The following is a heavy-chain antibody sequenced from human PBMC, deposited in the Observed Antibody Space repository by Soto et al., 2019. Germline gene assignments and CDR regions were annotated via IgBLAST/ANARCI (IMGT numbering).Heavy chain of an antibody. CDR3: AKDLYYGSGSPDY. J-gene: IGHJ4*02. CDR2: ISGSGGST. D-gene: IGHD3-10*01. Sequence: PGGSLRLSCAASGFTFSSYAMSWVRQGPGKGLEWVSAISGSGGSTYFADSVKGRFTISRDNSKNTLYLQMNSLRAEDTAVYYCAKDLYYGSGSPDYWGQGTLVTVSS. V-gene: IGHV3-23*01. CDR1: GFTFSSYA.